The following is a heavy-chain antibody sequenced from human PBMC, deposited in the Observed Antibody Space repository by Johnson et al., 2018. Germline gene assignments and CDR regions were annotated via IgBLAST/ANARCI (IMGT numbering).Heavy chain of an antibody. CDR1: GVSLSLYQ. D-gene: IGHD2-2*01. V-gene: IGHV4-59*01. Sequence: VQLQESGPGLVKPSETLSLICTVSGVSLSLYQWSWIRQTPGKGLEWIGVIYESGRTHYNPSLNSRVTISLGASKNQFSLKLTAVTAAEPAVYYCARDSFSSTTSSKDGFDIWGEGTMVIVAS. CDR2: IYESGRT. J-gene: IGHJ3*02. CDR3: ARDSFSSTTSSKDGFDI.